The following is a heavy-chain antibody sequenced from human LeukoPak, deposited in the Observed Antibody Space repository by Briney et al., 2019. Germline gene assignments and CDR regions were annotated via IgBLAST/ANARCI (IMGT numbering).Heavy chain of an antibody. CDR1: GFTFSSYA. D-gene: IGHD1-20*01. CDR2: IKQDGSEK. CDR3: ARDDNWSSDY. Sequence: GGSLRLSCAASGFTFSSYAMSWVRQAPGKGLEWVANIKQDGSEKYYVGSVKGRFTISRDNAKNSLYLQMNSLRAEDTAVYYCARDDNWSSDYWGQGTLVTVSS. J-gene: IGHJ4*02. V-gene: IGHV3-7*03.